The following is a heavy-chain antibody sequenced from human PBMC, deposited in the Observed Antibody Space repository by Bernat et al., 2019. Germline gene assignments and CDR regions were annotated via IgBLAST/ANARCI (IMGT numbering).Heavy chain of an antibody. CDR2: INHSGST. D-gene: IGHD1-26*01. CDR3: AREFRPWRSGSGFDF. V-gene: IGHV4-34*01. J-gene: IGHJ4*02. Sequence: QVQLQQWGAGLLKPSETLSLTCAVYGGSFSGYYWSWIRQPPGKGLEWIGEINHSGSTNYNPSLKSRVTMSVDTSKNQFSLKLSSVTAADTALYYCAREFRPWRSGSGFDFWGQGTLVTVSS. CDR1: GGSFSGYY.